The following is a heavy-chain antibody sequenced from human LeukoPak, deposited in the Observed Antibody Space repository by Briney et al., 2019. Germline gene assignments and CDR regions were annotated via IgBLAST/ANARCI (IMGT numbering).Heavy chain of an antibody. CDR1: GYRFTNYW. D-gene: IGHD6-13*01. V-gene: IGHV5-51*01. CDR3: ARGDSSIWYEY. J-gene: IGHJ4*02. CDR2: IYPGDSET. Sequence: GESLKISCKGSGYRFTNYWIGWVRQMPGKGLEWMGIIYPGDSETRYSPSFQGQVTFLADKSISTAYLQWNSLKASDTAMYYCARGDSSIWYEYWGQGTLVTVSS.